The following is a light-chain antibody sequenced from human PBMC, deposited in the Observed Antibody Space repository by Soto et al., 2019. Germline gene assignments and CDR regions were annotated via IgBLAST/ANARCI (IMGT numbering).Light chain of an antibody. CDR2: KAS. CDR3: QHYNSYSEA. CDR1: QTIRSW. V-gene: IGKV1-5*03. Sequence: DIQMTKSPSPLSGSVGDRATITCRASQTIRSWLAWYQQKPGKAPKLLIYKASTLKSGVPSRFSGSGSGTEFTLTISSLQPDDFATYYCQHYNSYSEAFGQGTKVELK. J-gene: IGKJ1*01.